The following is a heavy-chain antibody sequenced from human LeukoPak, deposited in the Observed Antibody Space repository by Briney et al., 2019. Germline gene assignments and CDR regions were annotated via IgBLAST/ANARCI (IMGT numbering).Heavy chain of an antibody. CDR1: GGSISSYY. CDR2: IYYTGST. Sequence: SETLSLTCTVSGGSISSYYWSWIRRPPGKGLEWIGYIYYTGSTNYNPSLKSRVTISEDTSKNQFYLRLRFMTAADTAIYYCAAGGYYGSGAFHIWGLGTMVTVSS. J-gene: IGHJ3*02. V-gene: IGHV4-59*01. D-gene: IGHD3-10*01. CDR3: AAGGYYGSGAFHI.